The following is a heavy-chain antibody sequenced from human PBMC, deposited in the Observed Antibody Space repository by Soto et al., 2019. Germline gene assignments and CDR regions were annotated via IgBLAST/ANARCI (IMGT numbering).Heavy chain of an antibody. J-gene: IGHJ6*02. CDR1: GGTFSSYA. Sequence: QVQLVQSGAEVKKPGSSVKVSCKASGGTFSSYAISWVRQAPGQGLEWMGGIIPIFGTANYAQKFQCRVTIAADESTSTGYMELSSLRSEDTAVYYCARGGVMTTAFRMDVWGQGTTVTVSS. CDR2: IIPIFGTA. D-gene: IGHD4-4*01. V-gene: IGHV1-69*01. CDR3: ARGGVMTTAFRMDV.